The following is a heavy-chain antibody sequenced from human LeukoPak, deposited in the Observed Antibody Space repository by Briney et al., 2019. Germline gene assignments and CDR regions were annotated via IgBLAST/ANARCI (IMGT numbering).Heavy chain of an antibody. CDR3: AKARWEPNFDY. CDR2: INENGDIA. J-gene: IGHJ4*02. D-gene: IGHD1-26*01. Sequence: GGSLRLSCAASGYTFDDYAMHWVRQGPGKSLEWVSLINENGDIAYYGDSVRGRFTVSRDNAKNSLYLQMNSLTTEDTALYYCAKARWEPNFDYWGQGTLVTVSS. V-gene: IGHV3-43*02. CDR1: GYTFDDYA.